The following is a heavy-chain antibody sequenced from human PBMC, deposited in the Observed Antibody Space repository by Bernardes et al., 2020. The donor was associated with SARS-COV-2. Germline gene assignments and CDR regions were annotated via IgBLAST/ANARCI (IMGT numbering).Heavy chain of an antibody. D-gene: IGHD3-3*01. CDR3: ARDTYYEFWSCSSPNSYFYYVMDV. Sequence: ASVKVSCKASGYIFTTYGVSWVRQAPGQGLEWMGWISAYNGTTKYAQNFQGRVTMATDTSTSTAYMDLRSLRSDDTAVYYCARDTYYEFWSCSSPNSYFYYVMDVWGQGTTGIVAS. J-gene: IGHJ6*02. V-gene: IGHV1-18*01. CDR1: GYIFTTYG. CDR2: ISAYNGTT.